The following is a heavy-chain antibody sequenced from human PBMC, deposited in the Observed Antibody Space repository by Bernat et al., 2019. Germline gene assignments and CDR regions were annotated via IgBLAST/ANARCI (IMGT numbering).Heavy chain of an antibody. Sequence: EVQLVESGGGLVKPGGSLRLSCAASGFTFSSYSMNWVHQAPGKGLEWVSSISSSSSYIYYADSVKGRFTISRDNAKNSLYLQMNSLRAEDTAVYYCARDGYNWDAFDIWGQGTMVTVSS. CDR2: ISSSSSYI. CDR3: ARDGYNWDAFDI. J-gene: IGHJ3*02. CDR1: GFTFSSYS. V-gene: IGHV3-21*01. D-gene: IGHD5-24*01.